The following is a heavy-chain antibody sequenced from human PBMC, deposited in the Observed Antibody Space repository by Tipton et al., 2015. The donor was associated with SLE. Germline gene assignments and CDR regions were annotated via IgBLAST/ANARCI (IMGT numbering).Heavy chain of an antibody. D-gene: IGHD6-19*01. J-gene: IGHJ4*02. Sequence: TLSLTCTVSGGSISSYYWSWIRQPPGKGLEWIGYIYHSGSTNYNPSLKSRVTISVDTSKNQFSLKLSSVTAADTAVYYCARPAVAGIGGPFDYWGQGTLVTVSS. CDR3: ARPAVAGIGGPFDY. CDR2: IYHSGST. V-gene: IGHV4-59*01. CDR1: GGSISSYY.